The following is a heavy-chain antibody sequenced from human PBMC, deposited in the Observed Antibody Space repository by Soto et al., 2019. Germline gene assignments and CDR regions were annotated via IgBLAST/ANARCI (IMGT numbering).Heavy chain of an antibody. CDR2: IKSKTDGGTT. CDR1: GFTFSNAW. Sequence: SLRLSCAASGFTFSNAWMNWVRQAPGKGLEWVGRIKSKTDGGTTDYAAPVKGRFTISRDDSKNTLYLQMNSLKTEDTAVYYCTTLSSGIPQRPHDAFDIWGQGTMVTVSS. D-gene: IGHD1-26*01. V-gene: IGHV3-15*07. CDR3: TTLSSGIPQRPHDAFDI. J-gene: IGHJ3*02.